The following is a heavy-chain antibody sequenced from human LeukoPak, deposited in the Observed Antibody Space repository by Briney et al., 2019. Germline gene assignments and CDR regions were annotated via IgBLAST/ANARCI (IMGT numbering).Heavy chain of an antibody. CDR2: IDSDGYST. V-gene: IGHV3-74*01. Sequence: GGSLRLSCAASRFTFNTYWMHWVRQAPGKGLVWVSRIDSDGYSTAYVDSVKGRFTISRDNAKNTLYLQMNSLRAEDTAVYYCASEGTTGTTWGPDYWGQGTLVTVSS. D-gene: IGHD1-1*01. CDR3: ASEGTTGTTWGPDY. CDR1: RFTFNTYW. J-gene: IGHJ4*02.